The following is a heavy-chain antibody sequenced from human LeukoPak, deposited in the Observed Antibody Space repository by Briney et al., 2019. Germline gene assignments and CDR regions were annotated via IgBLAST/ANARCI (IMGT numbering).Heavy chain of an antibody. CDR3: ARSIGGWPPEE. Sequence: SETLSLTCTVPGYSISSGYYWAWIRQPPGKGLEWIGSIYHSGSTYYNPSLKNRVTISVDTPKNQFSLKLSSVTAADTAVYYCARSIGGWPPEEWGQGTLVTVSS. CDR2: IYHSGST. D-gene: IGHD6-19*01. CDR1: GYSISSGYY. V-gene: IGHV4-38-2*02. J-gene: IGHJ4*02.